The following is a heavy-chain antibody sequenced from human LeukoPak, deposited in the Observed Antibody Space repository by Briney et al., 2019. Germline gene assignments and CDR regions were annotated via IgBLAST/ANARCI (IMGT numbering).Heavy chain of an antibody. J-gene: IGHJ2*01. Sequence: SETLSLTCTVSGGSISSGDYYWSWIRRPPGKGLEWIGYIYYSGSTYYNPSLKSRVTISVDTSKNQFSLKLSSVTAADTAVYYCARTIDYYDSSGYYWYFDLWGRGTLVTVSS. CDR1: GGSISSGDYY. V-gene: IGHV4-30-4*01. D-gene: IGHD3-22*01. CDR3: ARTIDYYDSSGYYWYFDL. CDR2: IYYSGST.